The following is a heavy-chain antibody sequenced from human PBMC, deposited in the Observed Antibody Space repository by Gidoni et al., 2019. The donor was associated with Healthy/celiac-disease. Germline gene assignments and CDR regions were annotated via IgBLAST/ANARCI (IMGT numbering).Heavy chain of an antibody. J-gene: IGHJ4*02. CDR3: ARVTYYYGSGSYGVDY. CDR1: GFTFSSYW. V-gene: IGHV3-7*03. D-gene: IGHD3-10*01. CDR2: IKQDGSEK. Sequence: EVQLVESGGGLVQPGGSLRLSCAASGFTFSSYWMSWVRQAPGKGLEWVANIKQDGSEKYYVDSVKGRFTISRDNAKNSLYLQMNSLRAEDTAVYYCARVTYYYGSGSYGVDYWGQGTLVTVSS.